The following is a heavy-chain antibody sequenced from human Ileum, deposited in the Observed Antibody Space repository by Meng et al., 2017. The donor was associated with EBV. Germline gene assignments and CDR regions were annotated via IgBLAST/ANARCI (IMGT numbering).Heavy chain of an antibody. CDR3: SRDLAGPYDD. CDR1: GFTFSTYW. Sequence: EVQLVGSGGALVQPGGSLRLSCAASGFTFSTYWMHWVRQAPGKGLVWISRINENGRTTTYADSVKGRFTISRDNTKNTLYLQMNSLRAEDTAVYFCSRDLAGPYDDWGQGTLVTVSS. V-gene: IGHV3-74*01. CDR2: INENGRTT. J-gene: IGHJ4*02.